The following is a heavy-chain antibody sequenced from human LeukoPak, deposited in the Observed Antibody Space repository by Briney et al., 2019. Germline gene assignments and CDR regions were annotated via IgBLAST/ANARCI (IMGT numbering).Heavy chain of an antibody. CDR3: ARDPEDYYDSSAYYDGFDM. Sequence: GGSLRLSCAASGFTFSSYWLSWGRQAPGQGLGGVANIKHDGSVEYCVDSVKGRFTISRDNAKNSLYLQMNSLRADDTAVYYCARDPEDYYDSSAYYDGFDMWGQGTMVTVSS. CDR1: GFTFSSYW. D-gene: IGHD3-22*01. V-gene: IGHV3-7*01. J-gene: IGHJ3*02. CDR2: IKHDGSVE.